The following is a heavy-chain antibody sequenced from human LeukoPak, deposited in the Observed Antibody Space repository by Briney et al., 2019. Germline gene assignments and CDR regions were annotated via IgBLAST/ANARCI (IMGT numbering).Heavy chain of an antibody. Sequence: PSETLSLTCTVSGGSISSYYWSWIRQPPGKGLEWIGYIYYSGSTNYNPSLKSRVTISVDTSKNQFSLKLSSVTAADTAVYYCARSYYDGSGYYPPSWYFDLWGRGTLVTVSS. CDR3: ARSYYDGSGYYPPSWYFDL. CDR2: IYYSGST. CDR1: GGSISSYY. J-gene: IGHJ2*01. V-gene: IGHV4-59*01. D-gene: IGHD3-22*01.